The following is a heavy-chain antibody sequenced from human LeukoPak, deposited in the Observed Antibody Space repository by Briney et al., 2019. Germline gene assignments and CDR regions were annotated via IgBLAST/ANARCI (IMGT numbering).Heavy chain of an antibody. CDR2: INHSGST. Sequence: SQTLSLTSAVSGVSLSGYYWSCVPQPPGNELQSIGEINHSGSTNSNPSLKRRITISIHTSKIQFSLKLNSVPAADTAVYYCAGHLPYFDYWGQGTLVTVS. V-gene: IGHV4-34*01. J-gene: IGHJ4*02. CDR3: AGHLPYFDY. CDR1: GVSLSGYY. D-gene: IGHD5/OR15-5a*01.